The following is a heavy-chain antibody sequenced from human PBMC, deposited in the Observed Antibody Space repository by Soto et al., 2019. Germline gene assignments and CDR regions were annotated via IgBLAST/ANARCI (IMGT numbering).Heavy chain of an antibody. Sequence: QAHLVQSGAEVKKPGASVQVSCKSSGYNFTRFGISWVRQAPGQGLEWMGWISTYNGNTNYAQRLQGRVTMTTDTPTNTAYMELRSLRSDDTAGYYCARLYIVGTTMSYGMDVWGQGTTVTVSS. CDR1: GYNFTRFG. CDR2: ISTYNGNT. D-gene: IGHD1-26*01. CDR3: ARLYIVGTTMSYGMDV. J-gene: IGHJ6*02. V-gene: IGHV1-18*01.